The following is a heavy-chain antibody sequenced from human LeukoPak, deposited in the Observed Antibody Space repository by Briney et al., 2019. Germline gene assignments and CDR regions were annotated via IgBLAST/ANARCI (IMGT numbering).Heavy chain of an antibody. D-gene: IGHD3-3*01. V-gene: IGHV3-48*03. CDR2: ISSSGSTI. Sequence: GGSLRLSCAASGFTFSSYEMSWVRQAPGKGLEWVSYISSSGSTIYYADSVKGRFTISRDSAKNSLYLQMNSLRAEDTAVYHCARVASVDFWSGFAYYYYYMDVWGKGTTVAVSS. CDR3: ARVASVDFWSGFAYYYYYMDV. J-gene: IGHJ6*03. CDR1: GFTFSSYE.